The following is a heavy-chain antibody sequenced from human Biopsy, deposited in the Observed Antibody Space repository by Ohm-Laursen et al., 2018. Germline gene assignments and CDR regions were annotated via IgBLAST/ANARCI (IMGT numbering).Heavy chain of an antibody. Sequence: TLSLTCTVTDGSISNIINYWGWIRQPLGKGLEGLGIIYHTGDTDYNPALKSRVTISVHTSNTQFSLKLFSLTAADTAVYYCARHSFGSGRDFWGQGTLVTVSS. J-gene: IGHJ4*02. D-gene: IGHD3-10*01. V-gene: IGHV4-39*01. CDR2: IYHTGDT. CDR1: DGSISNIINY. CDR3: ARHSFGSGRDF.